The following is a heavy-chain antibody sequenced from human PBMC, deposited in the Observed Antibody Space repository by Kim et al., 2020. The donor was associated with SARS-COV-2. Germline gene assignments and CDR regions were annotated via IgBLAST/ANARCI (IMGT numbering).Heavy chain of an antibody. D-gene: IGHD1-7*01. J-gene: IGHJ3*02. V-gene: IGHV3-30-3*01. Sequence: GGSLRLSCAASGFTFSSYAMHWVRQAPGKGLEWVAVISYDGSNKYYADSVKGRFTISRDNSKNTLYLQMNSLRAEDTAVYYCAREDVDGTTIDAFDIWGQGTMVTVSS. CDR3: AREDVDGTTIDAFDI. CDR1: GFTFSSYA. CDR2: ISYDGSNK.